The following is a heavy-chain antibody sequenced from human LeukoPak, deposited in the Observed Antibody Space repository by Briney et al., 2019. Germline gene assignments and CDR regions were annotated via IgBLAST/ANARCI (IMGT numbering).Heavy chain of an antibody. V-gene: IGHV4-39*07. CDR3: ARGTRTFDP. CDR2: INHSGST. Sequence: SETLSLTCTVSGGSISSGGYYWSWIRQPPGTGLEWIGEINHSGSTNYNPSLKSRVTISVDTSKNQFSLKLSSVTAADTAVYYCARGTRTFDPWGQGTLVTVSS. D-gene: IGHD2-2*01. CDR1: GGSISSGGYY. J-gene: IGHJ5*02.